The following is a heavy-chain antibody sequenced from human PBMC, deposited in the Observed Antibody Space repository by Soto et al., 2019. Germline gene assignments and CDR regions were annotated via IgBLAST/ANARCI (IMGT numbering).Heavy chain of an antibody. CDR2: IIPMFGKA. V-gene: IGHV1-69*01. Sequence: QVQLVQSGAEVKKPGSSVKVSCKASGGTFSRCAISWVRQAPGQGLEWMGGIIPMFGKANYAQKFQGRVTITADESTSTGYMELRSLISEDTAVYYCARDGTLYDTSGYYYLYWGQGTLVTVSS. D-gene: IGHD3-22*01. J-gene: IGHJ4*02. CDR3: ARDGTLYDTSGYYYLY. CDR1: GGTFSRCA.